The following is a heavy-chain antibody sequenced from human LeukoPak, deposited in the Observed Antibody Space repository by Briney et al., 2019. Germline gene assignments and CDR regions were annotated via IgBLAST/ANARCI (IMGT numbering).Heavy chain of an antibody. CDR1: GGSFSGYY. CDR3: ARGFGNGAFDI. D-gene: IGHD4-23*01. V-gene: IGHV4-34*01. Sequence: SETLSLTCAVYGGSFSGYYWSWIRQPPGKELEWIGEINHSGSTNYNPSLKSRVTISVDTSKNQFSLKLSSVTAADTAGDYCARGFGNGAFDIWGQGTMVTVSS. J-gene: IGHJ3*02. CDR2: INHSGST.